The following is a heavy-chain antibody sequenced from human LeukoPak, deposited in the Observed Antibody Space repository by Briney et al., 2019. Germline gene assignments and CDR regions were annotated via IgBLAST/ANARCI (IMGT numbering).Heavy chain of an antibody. CDR2: INTDGSST. D-gene: IGHD3-3*01. Sequence: GGSLRLSCAASGFTFSSYWMHWVRQAPGKGLVWVSRINTDGSSTSYADSVKGRFTISRDNAKNTLYLQMNSLRAEDTAVYYCARDRAYYDFWSGYSQFDPWGQGTLVTVSS. CDR3: ARDRAYYDFWSGYSQFDP. V-gene: IGHV3-74*01. J-gene: IGHJ5*02. CDR1: GFTFSSYW.